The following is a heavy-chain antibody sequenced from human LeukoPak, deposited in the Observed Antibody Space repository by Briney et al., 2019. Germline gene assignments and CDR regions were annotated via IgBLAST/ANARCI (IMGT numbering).Heavy chain of an antibody. CDR3: ATDTTLAAGFYYFDY. Sequence: ASVKVSCKASGYTFTSYGISWVRQAPGQGLEWMGGFDPEDGETTYAQKFQGRVTMTEDTSTDTAYMELSSLRSEDTAVYYCATDTTLAAGFYYFDYWGQGTLVTVSS. CDR1: GYTFTSYG. D-gene: IGHD6-13*01. V-gene: IGHV1-24*01. J-gene: IGHJ4*02. CDR2: FDPEDGET.